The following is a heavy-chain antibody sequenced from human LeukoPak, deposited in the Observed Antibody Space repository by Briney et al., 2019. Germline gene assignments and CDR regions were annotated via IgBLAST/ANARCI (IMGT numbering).Heavy chain of an antibody. J-gene: IGHJ3*02. D-gene: IGHD6-25*01. CDR2: IKQDGSEK. Sequence: GGSLRLSCAASGFTFSCYWMSWVRQAPGKGLEWVANIKQDGSEKYYVDSVEGRFTISRDNAKNSLYLQMNSLRGEDTALYFCARERPAAASAFEIWGQGTRVTVSS. CDR1: GFTFSCYW. V-gene: IGHV3-7*01. CDR3: ARERPAAASAFEI.